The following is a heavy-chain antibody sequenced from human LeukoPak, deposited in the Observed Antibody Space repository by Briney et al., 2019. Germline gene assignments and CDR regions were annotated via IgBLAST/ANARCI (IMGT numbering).Heavy chain of an antibody. J-gene: IGHJ4*02. CDR2: LYSGDGA. CDR1: GFTVSSNY. CDR3: ASGSRRTSCLDY. V-gene: IGHV3-53*01. Sequence: PGGSLRLSFAASGFTVSSNYMSWVRQAPGKGLEWVSVLYSGDGAYYADSVKGRFSISRDNSKNTLYLQMNSLRAEDMAVYYCASGSRRTSCLDYWGQGTLVTVSS. D-gene: IGHD2-2*01.